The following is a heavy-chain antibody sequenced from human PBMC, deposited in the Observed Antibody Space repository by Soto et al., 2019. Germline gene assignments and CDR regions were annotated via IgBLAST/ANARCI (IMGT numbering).Heavy chain of an antibody. J-gene: IGHJ4*02. CDR2: IYWDDDK. V-gene: IGHV2-5*02. D-gene: IGHD3-22*01. CDR3: AHSRYYDSSGYYLLRCYYFDS. CDR1: GFSRSTSGVG. Sequence: QITLKESGPTLVKPTQTLTLTCTFSGFSRSTSGVGVGWIRQPPGKALEWLALIYWDDDKRYSPSLKSRLTITKDTSKNLVVLTMTNMDPVDTATYYCAHSRYYDSSGYYLLRCYYFDSWGQGTLVTVSS.